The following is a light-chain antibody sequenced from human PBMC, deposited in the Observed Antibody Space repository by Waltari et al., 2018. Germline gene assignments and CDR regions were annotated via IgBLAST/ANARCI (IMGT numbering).Light chain of an antibody. CDR1: HGIGTN. J-gene: IGKJ2*01. V-gene: IGKV3-15*01. CDR3: QQYRDWYS. CDR2: DAS. Sequence: EIVMTQSPAILSVSPGAGATLSCRASHGIGTNLAWYQKKPGQAHRLLIYDASTRAPGSPARFTGGGSGTEFTLVINSLQSEYSALYFCQQYRDWYSFGQGTKLEIK.